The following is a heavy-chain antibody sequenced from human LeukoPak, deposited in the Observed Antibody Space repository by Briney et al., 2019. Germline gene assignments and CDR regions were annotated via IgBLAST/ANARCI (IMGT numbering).Heavy chain of an antibody. Sequence: SETLSLTCTVSGGSISSGGYYWSWIRQHPGKGLEWIGEMYLSGTTHSNPSVKSRVTISIDKSKNQFFLNLSSVTAADTAVYYCAGLVGRYSSGLYYYYFDYWGQGTLVTVSS. V-gene: IGHV4-39*07. CDR3: AGLVGRYSSGLYYYYFDY. CDR2: MYLSGTT. CDR1: GGSISSGGYY. D-gene: IGHD3-22*01. J-gene: IGHJ4*02.